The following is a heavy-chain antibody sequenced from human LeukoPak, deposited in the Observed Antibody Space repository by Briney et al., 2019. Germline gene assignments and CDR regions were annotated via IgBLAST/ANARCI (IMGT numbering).Heavy chain of an antibody. CDR1: GYTFTSYD. CDR3: ARVPPRLELRGAFDI. J-gene: IGHJ3*02. CDR2: MNPNSGNT. Sequence: ASVKVSCKASGYTFTSYDINWVRQDPGQGLEWMGWMNPNSGNTGYAQKFQGRVTITRNTSISTAYMQLSSLRSEDTAVYYCARVPPRLELRGAFDIWGQGTMVTVSS. V-gene: IGHV1-8*03. D-gene: IGHD1-7*01.